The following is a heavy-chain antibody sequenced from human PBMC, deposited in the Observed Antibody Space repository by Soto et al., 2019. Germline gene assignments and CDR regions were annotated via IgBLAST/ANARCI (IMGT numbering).Heavy chain of an antibody. CDR1: GFTFSSYA. J-gene: IGHJ6*02. CDR3: ARSVTANYYYYYGMDV. D-gene: IGHD4-4*01. Sequence: GGSLRLSCAASGFTFSSYAMSWVRQAPGKGLEWVSAISGSGGSTYYADSVKGRFTISRDNSKNTLYLQMNSLRAEDTAVYYCARSVTANYYYYYGMDVWGQGTTVTVSS. V-gene: IGHV3-23*01. CDR2: ISGSGGST.